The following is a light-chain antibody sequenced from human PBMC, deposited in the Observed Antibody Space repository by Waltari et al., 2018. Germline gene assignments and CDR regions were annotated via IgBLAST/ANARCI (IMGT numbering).Light chain of an antibody. J-gene: IGLJ2*01. CDR3: QVWDNNIVV. CDR2: QDN. Sequence: SYDLTQPPSVSVSTGQTASITCSGDNLGNRYVSWIQQRPGQSPFLVMYQDNNLPSGIPERCSGSNSGNTATLTVSGAQAMDEADYYCQVWDNNIVVFGGGTKLTVL. V-gene: IGLV3-1*01. CDR1: NLGNRY.